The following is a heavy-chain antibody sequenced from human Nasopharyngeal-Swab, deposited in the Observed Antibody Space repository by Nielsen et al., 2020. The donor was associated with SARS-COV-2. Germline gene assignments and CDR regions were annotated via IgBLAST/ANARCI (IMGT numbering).Heavy chain of an antibody. J-gene: IGHJ6*02. V-gene: IGHV1-8*03. CDR1: GYTFTSYD. D-gene: IGHD2-2*01. CDR3: ARVYCSSTSCFYGMDV. Sequence: ASVKVSCRASGYTFTSYDINWVRQVTGQGLEWMGWMNPNSGNTGYAQKFQGRVTITRNTSISTAYMELSSLRSEDTAVYYCARVYCSSTSCFYGMDVWGQGTTVTVSS. CDR2: MNPNSGNT.